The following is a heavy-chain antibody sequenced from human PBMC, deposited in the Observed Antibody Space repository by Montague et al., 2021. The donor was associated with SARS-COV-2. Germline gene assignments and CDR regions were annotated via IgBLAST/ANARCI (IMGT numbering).Heavy chain of an antibody. CDR1: GGSISSGDCY. Sequence: SETLSLTCTVSGGSISSGDCYWSWIRRPPGKGLEWIGYIYYSGSTNYNPSLKSRVTISVDTSKNQFSLKLSSVIAADTAVYYCARGAGRGSGYGKYYYYYYGMDVWGQGTTVTVSS. J-gene: IGHJ6*02. V-gene: IGHV4-61*08. CDR3: ARGAGRGSGYGKYYYYYYGMDV. CDR2: IYYSGST. D-gene: IGHD5-12*01.